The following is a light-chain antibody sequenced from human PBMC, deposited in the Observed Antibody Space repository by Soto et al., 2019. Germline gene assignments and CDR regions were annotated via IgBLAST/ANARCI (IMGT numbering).Light chain of an antibody. Sequence: VVDRVTITCRASQDISKYLAWYQQRPGKVPKLLIYTSSTLQSGVPSRFSGSGSGTEFTLTISSLQSEDFAVYYCQQYNNWPPKWTFGQGTKVDI. CDR1: QDISKY. CDR2: TSS. CDR3: QQYNNWPPKWT. V-gene: IGKV1-27*01. J-gene: IGKJ1*01.